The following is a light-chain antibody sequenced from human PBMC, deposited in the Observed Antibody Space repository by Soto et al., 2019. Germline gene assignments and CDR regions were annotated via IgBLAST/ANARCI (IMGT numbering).Light chain of an antibody. CDR2: DAS. V-gene: IGKV3-15*01. J-gene: IGKJ2*01. CDR1: QSVGSN. Sequence: EIVMTQSPLTLSASPGERAIFSCRASQSVGSNNAWYQQKPGQSPRLLLFDASTRATAIPARSRGGGSGTEFTLTLHTLQPEDFAVYYCQQYYQWPSYTFGQGTKVDI. CDR3: QQYYQWPSYT.